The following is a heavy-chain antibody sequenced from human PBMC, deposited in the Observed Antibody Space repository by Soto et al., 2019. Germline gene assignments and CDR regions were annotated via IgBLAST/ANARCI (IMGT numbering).Heavy chain of an antibody. CDR1: GFTFSNAW. CDR3: TTGSYITTIKVRFDY. J-gene: IGHJ4*01. V-gene: IGHV3-15*07. Sequence: GGSLRLSCAASGFTFSNAWINWVRQTPGRGLEWVGRVKSKNDGGTTDFAAPVKGRFAISRDDSKNMVYLEMNSLQTEDTAMYYCTTGSYITTIKVRFDYWGHGTLVTVSS. D-gene: IGHD3-22*01. CDR2: VKSKNDGGTT.